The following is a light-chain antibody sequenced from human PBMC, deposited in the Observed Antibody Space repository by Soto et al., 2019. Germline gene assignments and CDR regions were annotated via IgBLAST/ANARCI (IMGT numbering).Light chain of an antibody. Sequence: EIVLTQSPATLSLSPGERATLSCKASRSVSTALAWYQQKPGQAPRLLIYDASNRATGIPDRFSGSGSGTDFTLTISSLEPEDFAIYYWQQRSNWPPITFGQGTRLEI. CDR1: RSVSTA. CDR2: DAS. V-gene: IGKV3-11*01. J-gene: IGKJ5*01. CDR3: QQRSNWPPIT.